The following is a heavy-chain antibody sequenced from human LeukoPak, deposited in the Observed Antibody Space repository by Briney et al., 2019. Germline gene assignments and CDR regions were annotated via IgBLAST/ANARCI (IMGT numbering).Heavy chain of an antibody. Sequence: SETLSLTCTVSGVSINSGGYYWSWIRQHPGKGLEWIGYIYYSGSTYYNPSLKSRVTISVDKSKNQFSLKLSSVTAADTAEYYCATYGDFPYCFHYWGQGTLVTVSS. D-gene: IGHD2-21*02. V-gene: IGHV4-31*09. CDR3: ATYGDFPYCFHY. CDR2: IYYSGST. J-gene: IGHJ4*02. CDR1: GVSINSGGYY.